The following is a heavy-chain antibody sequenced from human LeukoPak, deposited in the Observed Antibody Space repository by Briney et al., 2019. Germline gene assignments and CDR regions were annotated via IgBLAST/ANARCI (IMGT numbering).Heavy chain of an antibody. J-gene: IGHJ6*03. Sequence: SETLSLTCTVSGGSISSSSYYWGWIRQPPGKGLEWIGSIYYSGSTYYNPSLKSRATISVDTSKNQFSLKLSSVTAADTAVYYCARVWPYNWNYYYYMDVWGKGTTVTVSS. CDR1: GGSISSSSYY. V-gene: IGHV4-39*07. CDR2: IYYSGST. CDR3: ARVWPYNWNYYYYMDV. D-gene: IGHD1-20*01.